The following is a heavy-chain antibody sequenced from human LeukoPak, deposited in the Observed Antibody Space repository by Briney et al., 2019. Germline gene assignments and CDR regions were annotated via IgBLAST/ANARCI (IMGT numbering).Heavy chain of an antibody. J-gene: IGHJ3*02. Sequence: PSETLSLTCTVSGGSVSNYYWSWIRQPPGKGLEWIGYMYYSGSTYYNPSLKSRVTISVDTSKNQFSLKLSSVTAADTAVYYCARGSGPIDTGTRWAFDIWGQGTMVTVSS. CDR3: ARGSGPIDTGTRWAFDI. CDR2: MYYSGST. CDR1: GGSVSNYY. V-gene: IGHV4-59*08. D-gene: IGHD4-23*01.